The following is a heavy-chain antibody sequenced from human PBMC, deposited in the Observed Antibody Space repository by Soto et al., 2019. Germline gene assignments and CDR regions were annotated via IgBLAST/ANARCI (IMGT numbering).Heavy chain of an antibody. CDR2: MNPSNGGT. J-gene: IGHJ4*02. Sequence: QVHLVQSGAEVKRPGASVKVSCKTSGYTFTGYYLHWVRQAPGLAPEWMGWMNPSNGGTKYGQKFQGRVTMTRDTSVSTAFLDLTRLTSDDTAVYYCVRGVWGSSVHWGQGSRVTVSS. CDR1: GYTFTGYY. V-gene: IGHV1-2*02. D-gene: IGHD6-6*01. CDR3: VRGVWGSSVH.